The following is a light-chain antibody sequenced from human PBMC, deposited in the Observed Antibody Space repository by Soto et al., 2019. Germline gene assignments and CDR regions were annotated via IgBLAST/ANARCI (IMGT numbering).Light chain of an antibody. V-gene: IGKV3-15*01. CDR1: QSVSSN. J-gene: IGKJ4*01. Sequence: EIVMTQSPSTLSVSPVERSTLSCRASQSVSSNLAWYQQKPGQAPRLLIHGASTRATGIPARFSGSGSGTEFTLTISSLQSEDFAVYYCQQYNEWPPVTFGGGTKVDIK. CDR2: GAS. CDR3: QQYNEWPPVT.